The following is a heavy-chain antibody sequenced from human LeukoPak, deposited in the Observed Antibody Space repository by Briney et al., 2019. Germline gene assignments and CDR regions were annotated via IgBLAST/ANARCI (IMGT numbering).Heavy chain of an antibody. CDR1: GYTLTELS. D-gene: IGHD3-9*01. Sequence: ASVKVSCKVSGYTLTELSMHWVRQAPGKGLEWMGGFDPEDGETIYAQKFQGRVTMTEDTSTDTAYMELSSLRSEDTAVYYCATLPHYDILTGPIDYWGQGTLVTVSS. J-gene: IGHJ4*02. V-gene: IGHV1-24*01. CDR2: FDPEDGET. CDR3: ATLPHYDILTGPIDY.